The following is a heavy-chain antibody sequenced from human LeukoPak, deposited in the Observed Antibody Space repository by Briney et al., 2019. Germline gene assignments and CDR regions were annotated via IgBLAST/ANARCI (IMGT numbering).Heavy chain of an antibody. J-gene: IGHJ1*01. D-gene: IGHD3-22*01. CDR2: ISAGNGNA. V-gene: IGHV1-3*01. CDR1: GYTLTDYG. Sequence: ASVKVSCKASGYTLTDYGMHWVRQAPGQRLEWMAWISAGNGNAKYSQKFQGRVTITRDTSASTACMELSSLRSEDTAVYYCARVPLHDRNDYYYPHWGQGTVVTVSS. CDR3: ARVPLHDRNDYYYPH.